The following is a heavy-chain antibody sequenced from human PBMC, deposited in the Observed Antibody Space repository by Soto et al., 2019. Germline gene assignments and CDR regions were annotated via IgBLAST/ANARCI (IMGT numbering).Heavy chain of an antibody. J-gene: IGHJ6*02. Sequence: QVQLVQSGAEVKKPGSSVQVSCKASGGTFSSYAISWVRQAPGQGLEWMGGIIPIFGTANYAQKFQGRVTIPADESPSTAYMELRSLRSAATAVYYCARGSATATYYHYDCMDIWGQAPTVTVSS. CDR2: IIPIFGTA. V-gene: IGHV1-69*12. CDR3: ARGSATATYYHYDCMDI. D-gene: IGHD2-15*01. CDR1: GGTFSSYA.